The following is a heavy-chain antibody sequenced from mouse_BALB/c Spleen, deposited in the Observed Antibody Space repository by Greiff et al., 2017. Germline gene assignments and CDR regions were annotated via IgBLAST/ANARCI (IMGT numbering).Heavy chain of an antibody. J-gene: IGHJ3*01. Sequence: DVKLQESGPGLVKPSQSLSLTCSVTGYSITSGYYWNWIRQFPGNKLEWMGYISYDGSNNYNPSLKNRISITRDTSKNQFFLKLNSVTTEDTATYYCAKDYRYDASFAYWGQGTLVTVSA. CDR2: ISYDGSN. CDR1: GYSITSGYY. CDR3: AKDYRYDASFAY. D-gene: IGHD2-14*01. V-gene: IGHV3-6*02.